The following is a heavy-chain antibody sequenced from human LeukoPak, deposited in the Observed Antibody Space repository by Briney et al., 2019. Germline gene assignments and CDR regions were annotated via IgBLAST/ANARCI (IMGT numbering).Heavy chain of an antibody. V-gene: IGHV3-21*01. J-gene: IGHJ4*02. Sequence: GGSLRLSCAASGFTFSDYYMNWIRQAPGKGLEWVSSISSSSSYIYYADSVKGRFTISRDNAKNSLYLQMNSLRVEDTAVYYCAKLAKYFYGSETYYFFEHWGQGTPVTASS. D-gene: IGHD3-10*01. CDR3: AKLAKYFYGSETYYFFEH. CDR2: ISSSSSYI. CDR1: GFTFSDYY.